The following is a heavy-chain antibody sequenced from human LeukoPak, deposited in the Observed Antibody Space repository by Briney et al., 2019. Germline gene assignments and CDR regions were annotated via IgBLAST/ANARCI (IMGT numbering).Heavy chain of an antibody. D-gene: IGHD3-10*01. CDR3: ATDLGVWFGELLSAFDI. J-gene: IGHJ3*02. CDR1: GYTLTELS. CDR2: FDPEDGET. Sequence: ASVKVSCKVSGYTLTELSMHWVRQAPGKGLEWMGGFDPEDGETIYAQKFQGRVTMTEDTSTDTAYMELSSLRSGDTAVYYCATDLGVWFGELLSAFDIWGQGTMVTVSS. V-gene: IGHV1-24*01.